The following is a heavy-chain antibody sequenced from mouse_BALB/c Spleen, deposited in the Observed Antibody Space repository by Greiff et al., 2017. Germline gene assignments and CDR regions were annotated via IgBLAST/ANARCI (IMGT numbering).Heavy chain of an antibody. Sequence: EVQLQQSGAELVKPGASVKLSCTASGFNIKDTYMHWVKQRPEQGLEWIGRIDPANGNTKYDPKFQGKATITADTSSNTAYLQLSSLTSEDTAVYYCARSAAYSSYYFDYWGQGTTLTVSS. V-gene: IGHV14-3*02. D-gene: IGHD2-10*01. J-gene: IGHJ2*01. CDR2: IDPANGNT. CDR1: GFNIKDTY. CDR3: ARSAAYSSYYFDY.